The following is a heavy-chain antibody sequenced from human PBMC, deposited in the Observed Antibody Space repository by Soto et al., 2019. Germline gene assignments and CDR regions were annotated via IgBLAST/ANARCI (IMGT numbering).Heavy chain of an antibody. CDR2: IWYDGSNK. CDR1: GFTFSSYG. D-gene: IGHD3-16*02. Sequence: QVQLVESGGGVVQPGRSLRLSCAASGFTFSSYGMHWVRQAPGKGLEWVAVIWYDGSNKYYADSVKGRFTISRDNSKNTLYRQMNSLIAEDTAVYYWAREYYDYVWGSYRSFWFDPWGQGTRVSVSS. CDR3: AREYYDYVWGSYRSFWFDP. J-gene: IGHJ5*02. V-gene: IGHV3-33*01.